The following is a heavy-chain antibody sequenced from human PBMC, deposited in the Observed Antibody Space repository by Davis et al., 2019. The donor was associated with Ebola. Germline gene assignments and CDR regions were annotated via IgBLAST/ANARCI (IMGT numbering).Heavy chain of an antibody. CDR1: GGSISSSSYY. CDR3: ARGSRLRYCSYGVCGITLDY. CDR2: IFYRGTT. D-gene: IGHD2-8*01. J-gene: IGHJ4*02. V-gene: IGHV4-39*01. Sequence: GSLRLSCTVSGGSISSSSYYWDWIRQPPGKGLEWIGSIFYRGTTYYNPSLQSRVTISVDTSKTQFSLKLTSVTAADTAVYFCARGSRLRYCSYGVCGITLDYWDQGHLVAVSS.